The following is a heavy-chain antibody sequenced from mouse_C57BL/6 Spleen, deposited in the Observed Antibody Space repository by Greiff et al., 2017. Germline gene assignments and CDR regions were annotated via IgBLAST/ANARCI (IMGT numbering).Heavy chain of an antibody. V-gene: IGHV5-4*01. CDR1: GFTFSSYA. D-gene: IGHD1-1*01. CDR3: ARERGITTDAMDY. CDR2: ISDGGSYT. Sequence: EVKVEESGGGLVKPGGSLKLSCAASGFTFSSYAMSWVRQTPEKRLEWVATISDGGSYTYYPDNVKGRFTISRDNAKNNLYLQMSHLKSEDTAMYYCARERGITTDAMDYWGQGTSVTVSS. J-gene: IGHJ4*01.